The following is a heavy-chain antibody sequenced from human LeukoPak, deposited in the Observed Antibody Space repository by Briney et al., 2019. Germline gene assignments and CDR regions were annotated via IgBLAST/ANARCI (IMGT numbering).Heavy chain of an antibody. CDR3: AKDLARYFDWWLDY. CDR1: GFTVSSNY. Sequence: GGSLRLSCAASGFTVSSNYMSWVRQAPGKGLEWVSVIYSGGSTYYADSVKGRFTISRDNSKNTLYLQMNSLRAEDTAVYYCAKDLARYFDWWLDYWGQGTLVTVSS. D-gene: IGHD3-9*01. J-gene: IGHJ4*02. V-gene: IGHV3-66*01. CDR2: IYSGGST.